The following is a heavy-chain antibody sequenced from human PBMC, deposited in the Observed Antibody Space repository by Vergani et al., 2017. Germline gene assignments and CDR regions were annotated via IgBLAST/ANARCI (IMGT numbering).Heavy chain of an antibody. CDR1: GGSISSSNW. CDR3: ARGRYYYDSSGYYSLYFQH. CDR2: IYHSGST. V-gene: IGHV4-4*02. J-gene: IGHJ1*01. D-gene: IGHD3-22*01. Sequence: QVQLQESGPGLVKPSGTLSLTCAVSGGSISSSNWWSWVRQPPGKGLEWIGEIYHSGSTNYNPSLKSRVTISLDKSKNQFSLKLSSVTAADTAVYYCARGRYYYDSSGYYSLYFQHWGQGTLVTVSS.